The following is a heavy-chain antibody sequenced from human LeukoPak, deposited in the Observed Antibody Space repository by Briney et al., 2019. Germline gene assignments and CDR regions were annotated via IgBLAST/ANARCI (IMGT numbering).Heavy chain of an antibody. V-gene: IGHV1-18*01. CDR1: GFTFTNYG. D-gene: IGHD6-13*01. CDR3: AGVPVITIAAAIEYFQH. J-gene: IGHJ1*01. CDR2: ISGYNGNT. Sequence: ASVKVSCKASGFTFTNYGITWVRQAPGQGLEWMGWISGYNGNTNYAQNLQGRVTMTTDTFTSTAYMELRSLRSDDTAVYYCAGVPVITIAAAIEYFQHWGQGTLVTVSS.